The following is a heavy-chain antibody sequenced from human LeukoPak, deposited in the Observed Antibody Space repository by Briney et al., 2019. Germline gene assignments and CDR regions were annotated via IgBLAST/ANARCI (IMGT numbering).Heavy chain of an antibody. CDR3: ARYYGSGSSPDY. J-gene: IGHJ4*02. CDR2: IYYSGST. D-gene: IGHD3-10*01. CDR1: GGSISRSSYY. V-gene: IGHV4-39*01. Sequence: KPSETLSLTCTVSGGSISRSSYYWGWIRQPPGKGLEWIGSIYYSGSTYYNPSLKSRVTISVDTSKNQFSLKLSSVTAADTAVYYCARYYGSGSSPDYWGQETLVTVSS.